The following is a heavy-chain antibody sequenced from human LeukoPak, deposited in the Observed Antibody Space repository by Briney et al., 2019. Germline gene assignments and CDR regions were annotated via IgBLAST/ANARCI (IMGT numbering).Heavy chain of an antibody. J-gene: IGHJ6*03. CDR3: AKTGGSDSSGYTHYSYYYMDV. Sequence: GGSLRLSCAASGFTFSSYEMNWVRQAPGKGLEWVSYIRSSGSTIYYADSVKGRFNISRDNSKNTLYLKMNSLRAEDTAVYYCAKTGGSDSSGYTHYSYYYMDVWGKGATVTISS. V-gene: IGHV3-48*03. CDR2: IRSSGSTI. D-gene: IGHD3-22*01. CDR1: GFTFSSYE.